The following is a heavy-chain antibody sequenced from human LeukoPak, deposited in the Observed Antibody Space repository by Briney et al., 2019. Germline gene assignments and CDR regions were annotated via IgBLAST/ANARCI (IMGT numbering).Heavy chain of an antibody. CDR3: SRGGSSTTSCSDY. CDR2: INPSGGST. Sequence: ASVKVSCKASGYTFTSYYIHWVRQAPGHGLEWMGIINPSGGSTTYAQKFQGRVTMTRDTSTSTVYMELSSLRSDDTAVYYCSRGGSSTTSCSDYWGQGTLVTVSS. D-gene: IGHD2-2*01. V-gene: IGHV1-46*03. CDR1: GYTFTSYY. J-gene: IGHJ4*02.